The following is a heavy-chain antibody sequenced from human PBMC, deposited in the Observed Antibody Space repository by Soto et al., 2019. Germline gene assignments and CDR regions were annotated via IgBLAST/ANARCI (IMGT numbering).Heavy chain of an antibody. D-gene: IGHD6-13*01. CDR1: GYTLTELS. CDR2: FDPEDGET. CDR3: ARFIAAAGGYYYYYGMDV. J-gene: IGHJ6*02. V-gene: IGHV1-24*01. Sequence: ASVKVSCKVSGYTLTELSMHWVRQAPGKGIEWMGGFDPEDGETIYAQKFQGRVTMTEDTSTDTAYMELSSLRSEDTAVYYCARFIAAAGGYYYYYGMDVWGQGTTVTVSS.